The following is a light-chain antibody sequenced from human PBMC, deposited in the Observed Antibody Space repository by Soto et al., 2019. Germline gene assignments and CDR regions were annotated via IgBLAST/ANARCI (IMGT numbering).Light chain of an antibody. CDR3: QQYESLPLT. V-gene: IGKV3-15*01. CDR1: QSVSSN. CDR2: GAS. Sequence: EIVMRQSPATLSVSPGERATLSCRASQSVSSNLAWYQQKPGQAPRLLIYGASTRATGIPARFSGSGSGTEFTLTISSLQSEDFATYYCQQYESLPLTFGQGTRLEIK. J-gene: IGKJ5*01.